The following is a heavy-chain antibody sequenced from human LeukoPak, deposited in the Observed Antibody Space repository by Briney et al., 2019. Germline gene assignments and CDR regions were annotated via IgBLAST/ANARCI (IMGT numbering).Heavy chain of an antibody. D-gene: IGHD6-6*01. CDR3: ARELGSSIYYYYGMDV. V-gene: IGHV1-69*04. CDR2: IIPILGIA. CDR1: GGTFSSYA. Sequence: SVTVSCKASGGTFSSYAISWVRQAPGQGVEWMGRIIPILGIANYAQKFQGRVTITADKSTSTAYMELSSLRSEDTAVYYCARELGSSIYYYYGMDVWGQGTTVTVSS. J-gene: IGHJ6*02.